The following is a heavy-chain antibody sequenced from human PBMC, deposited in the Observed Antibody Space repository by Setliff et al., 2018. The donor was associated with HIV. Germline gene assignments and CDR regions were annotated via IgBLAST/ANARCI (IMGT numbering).Heavy chain of an antibody. CDR2: INHSGST. V-gene: IGHV4-34*01. J-gene: IGHJ4*01. CDR3: ARDPKHSSSGDLEY. Sequence: SETLSLTCAVYGESFSGYYWSWIRQPPGEGLEWIGEINHSGSTNYNPSLKSRVTISVDSSKNQFSLKLTSLTAADTAVYYCARDPKHSSSGDLEYWG. CDR1: GESFSGYY. D-gene: IGHD3-22*01.